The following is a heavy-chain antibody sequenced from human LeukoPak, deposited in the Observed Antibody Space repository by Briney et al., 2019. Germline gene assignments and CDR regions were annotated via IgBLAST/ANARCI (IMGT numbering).Heavy chain of an antibody. D-gene: IGHD5-24*01. J-gene: IGHJ4*02. CDR1: GGSISTYY. CDR3: ARDHGPFDY. Sequence: SETLSLTCTVSGGSISTYYWSWIRQPPGKGLEWIGYVYYTGSTNYNPSLKGRVTISVDTSKNQFSLKLSSLTAADTAVYYCARDHGPFDYWGQGTLVTVSS. CDR2: VYYTGST. V-gene: IGHV4-59*01.